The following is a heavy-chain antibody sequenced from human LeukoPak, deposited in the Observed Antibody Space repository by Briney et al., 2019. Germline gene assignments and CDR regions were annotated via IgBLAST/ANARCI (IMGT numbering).Heavy chain of an antibody. V-gene: IGHV3-23*01. CDR3: AKEPAVTKIKVDY. CDR2: ISGSGGST. J-gene: IGHJ4*02. CDR1: GFTFSNFA. D-gene: IGHD4-17*01. Sequence: PGGSLRLSCAASGFTFSNFAMNWVRQSPGKGLEWVSAISGSGGSTYYADSVKGRFTISRDNSKNTLYLQMNSLRAEDTAVYYCAKEPAVTKIKVDYWGQGTLVTVSS.